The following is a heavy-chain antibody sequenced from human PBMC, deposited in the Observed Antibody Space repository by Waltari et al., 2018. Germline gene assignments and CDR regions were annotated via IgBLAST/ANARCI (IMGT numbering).Heavy chain of an antibody. V-gene: IGHV3-74*01. D-gene: IGHD7-27*01. Sequence: EVQLVESGGGLVQPGGYLRLPCAASGFTFSSYWMSWVRQAPGKGLVWVSQINTDGSTTRYADSVKGRFTISRDNAKNTLYLQVNSLRAEDTAVYYCARVNWGSLDYWGQGTLVTVSS. CDR3: ARVNWGSLDY. CDR1: GFTFSSYW. CDR2: INTDGSTT. J-gene: IGHJ4*02.